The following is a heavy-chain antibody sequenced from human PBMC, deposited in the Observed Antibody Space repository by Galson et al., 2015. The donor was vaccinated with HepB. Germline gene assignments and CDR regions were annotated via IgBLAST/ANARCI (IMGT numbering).Heavy chain of an antibody. CDR2: IGTGEHSR. D-gene: IGHD5-18*01. J-gene: IGHJ4*02. CDR1: GFTFSTYS. V-gene: IGHV3-64D*06. Sequence: SLRLSCAASGFTFSTYSMHWVRQAPGKGLEYLSSIGTGEHSRYYADSVKGRFTISRDNSKNTVYLQLNSLRLEDTAVYYCVRGHSFFLFDYWGQGTLVTVSS. CDR3: VRGHSFFLFDY.